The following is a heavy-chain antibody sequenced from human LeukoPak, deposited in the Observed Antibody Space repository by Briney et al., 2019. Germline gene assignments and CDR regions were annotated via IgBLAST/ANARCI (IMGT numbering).Heavy chain of an antibody. CDR3: ARGAMVRSGWYLDGYYFDY. V-gene: IGHV4-30-2*01. D-gene: IGHD6-19*01. CDR2: IYHSGST. J-gene: IGHJ4*02. Sequence: SQTLSLTCAVSGGSISSGGYSWSWIRQPPGKGLEWIGYIYHSGSTYYNPSLKSRVTISVDRSKNQFSLKLSSVTAADTAVYYCARGAMVRSGWYLDGYYFDYWGQGTLVTVSS. CDR1: GGSISSGGYS.